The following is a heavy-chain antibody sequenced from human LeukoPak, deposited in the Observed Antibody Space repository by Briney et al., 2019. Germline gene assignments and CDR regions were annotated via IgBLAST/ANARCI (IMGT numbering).Heavy chain of an antibody. D-gene: IGHD6-13*01. CDR2: ISGSGGST. CDR1: GFTFSSYA. V-gene: IGHV3-23*01. Sequence: GGSLRLSCAASGFTFSSYAMSWVRHAPGKGLEWVSAISGSGGSTYYADSVKGRFTISRDNSKNTLYLQMNSLRAEDTAVYYCAKVKGYSSSWYSIWGQGTLVTVSS. J-gene: IGHJ4*02. CDR3: AKVKGYSSSWYSI.